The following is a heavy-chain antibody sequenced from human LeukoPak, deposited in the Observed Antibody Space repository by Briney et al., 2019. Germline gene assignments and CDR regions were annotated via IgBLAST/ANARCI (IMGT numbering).Heavy chain of an antibody. CDR3: ARVGYSYVINDWSRTGLGAYPTKYYYHMDV. V-gene: IGHV4-34*01. J-gene: IGHJ6*03. Sequence: SETLSLTCAVYGGSFSGYYWSWIRQPPGKGLEWIGEINHSGSTNYNPSLKSRVTISGDTSKNQFSLKLSSVTAEDTAVYFCARVGYSYVINDWSRTGLGAYPTKYYYHMDVWGKGTTVTVSS. CDR2: INHSGST. D-gene: IGHD5-18*01. CDR1: GGSFSGYY.